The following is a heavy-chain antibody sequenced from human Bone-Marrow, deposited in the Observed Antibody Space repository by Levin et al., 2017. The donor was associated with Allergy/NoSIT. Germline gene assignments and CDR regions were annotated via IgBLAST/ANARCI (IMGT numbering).Heavy chain of an antibody. D-gene: IGHD5-24*01. V-gene: IGHV3-7*01. CDR2: IKEDGSEK. J-gene: IGHJ5*02. CDR1: GFTFSNSW. Sequence: GESLKISCAVSGFTFSNSWMSWVRQAPGKGLEWVANIKEDGSEKYYVDSVKGRFTISRDNAKNSLYVQMNSLRAEDTAVYYCARDQFRRATIGARWFDPWGQGTLVTVSS. CDR3: ARDQFRRATIGARWFDP.